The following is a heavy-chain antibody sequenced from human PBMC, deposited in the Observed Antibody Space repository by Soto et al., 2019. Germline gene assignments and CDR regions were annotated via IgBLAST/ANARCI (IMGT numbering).Heavy chain of an antibody. CDR3: ARDPRGYSAYGNWFDH. CDR1: GASIKTYY. Sequence: SETLSLTCTVSGASIKTYYWSWLRQPPGKGLEWVGYVYHSGSTNYSPSLKGRVTISVDTSKNQFSLKLNSVTAADTAVYFCARDPRGYSAYGNWFDHWGQGTLVT. D-gene: IGHD5-12*01. CDR2: VYHSGST. J-gene: IGHJ5*02. V-gene: IGHV4-59*01.